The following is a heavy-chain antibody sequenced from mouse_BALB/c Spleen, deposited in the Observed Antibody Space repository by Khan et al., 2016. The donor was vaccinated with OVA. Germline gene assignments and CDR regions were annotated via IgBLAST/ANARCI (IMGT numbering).Heavy chain of an antibody. V-gene: IGHV1-76*01. Sequence: QVQLKQSGGDLVRPGASVKLSCKTSGYIFTSYWIHWVKQRSGQGLEWIARIYPGTGSTYYNEKFKGKATLTADNSSSTAYMQLSSLKSEDSAVYVCARGSGYGNYIDYWGQGTLVTVSA. CDR1: GYIFTSYW. D-gene: IGHD2-1*01. CDR3: ARGSGYGNYIDY. CDR2: IYPGTGST. J-gene: IGHJ3*01.